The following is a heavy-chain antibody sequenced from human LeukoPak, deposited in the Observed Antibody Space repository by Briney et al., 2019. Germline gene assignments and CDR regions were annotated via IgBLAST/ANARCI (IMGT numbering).Heavy chain of an antibody. CDR3: ARVQFGAAGSFDC. V-gene: IGHV4-61*02. CDR1: GGSISSDTYY. Sequence: SQTLSLTCTVSGGSISSDTYYWSWIRQPAGKGLEWIGRILTSGRTDYNPSLRSRVAMSVDTSKNQFSLKLSSVTAADTAVYFCARVQFGAAGSFDCWGQGTLVTVSS. J-gene: IGHJ4*02. CDR2: ILTSGRT. D-gene: IGHD6-19*01.